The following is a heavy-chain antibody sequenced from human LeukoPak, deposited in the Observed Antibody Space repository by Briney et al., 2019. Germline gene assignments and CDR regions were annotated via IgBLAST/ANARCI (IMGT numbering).Heavy chain of an antibody. V-gene: IGHV3-7*01. D-gene: IGHD2-21*01. CDR1: GFTFSSYW. CDR3: ARDGGHIADY. J-gene: IGHJ4*02. CDR2: IKGDGSDK. Sequence: GGSLTLSCAASGFTFSSYWMFWVRQPPGKRLEWVATIKGDGSDKYYLAPVKGRFTISRDNAKNSLLLQMNSLSADDTALYYGARDGGHIADYWGQGTQVTVSS.